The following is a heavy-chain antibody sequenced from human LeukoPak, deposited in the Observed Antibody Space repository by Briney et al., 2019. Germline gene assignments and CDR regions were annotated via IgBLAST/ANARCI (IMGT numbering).Heavy chain of an antibody. D-gene: IGHD3-16*01. V-gene: IGHV1-2*02. CDR3: ARVDMITFDY. CDR2: IHPNSGGT. CDR1: GYTFTGNY. J-gene: IGHJ4*02. Sequence: ASVKVSCKASGYTFTGNYLHWVRQAPGQGLEWMGWIHPNSGGTNYAQKFRGRVTMTRDTSISTAHMELSRLTSDDTALYFCARVDMITFDYWGQGTLVTVSS.